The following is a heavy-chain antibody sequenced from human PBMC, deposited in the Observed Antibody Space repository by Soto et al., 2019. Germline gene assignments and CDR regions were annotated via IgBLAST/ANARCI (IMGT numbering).Heavy chain of an antibody. CDR1: GFTFSSYA. D-gene: IGHD6-13*01. J-gene: IGHJ6*02. Sequence: EVQLLESGGGLVQPGGSLRLSCAASGFTFSSYAMSWVRQAPGKGLEWVSAISGSGGSTYYADSVKGRFTISRDNSKNTLYLPMTSRRAEETDVYYCVMGSSRSRRHFYSGMDVWGQGTRVTVSS. CDR3: VMGSSRSRRHFYSGMDV. V-gene: IGHV3-23*01. CDR2: ISGSGGST.